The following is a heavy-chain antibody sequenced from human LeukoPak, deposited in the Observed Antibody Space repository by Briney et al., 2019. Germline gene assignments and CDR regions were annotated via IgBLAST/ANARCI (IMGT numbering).Heavy chain of an antibody. V-gene: IGHV4-39*01. CDR1: GGSISSTIYY. CDR3: ASIFSTGWHNTAKD. D-gene: IGHD1/OR15-1a*01. CDR2: IYYSGIT. Sequence: PSEALSLTCTVSGGSISSTIYYWGWIRQPPGKGLEWIGSIYYSGITFHNPSLKSRVTLSVDTSKNQFSLKLRSVTAADTAIYYCASIFSTGWHNTAKDWGQGTLVIVSS. J-gene: IGHJ4*02.